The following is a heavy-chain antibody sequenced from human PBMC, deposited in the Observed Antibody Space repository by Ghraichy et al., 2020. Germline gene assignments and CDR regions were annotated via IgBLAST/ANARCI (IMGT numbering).Heavy chain of an antibody. CDR1: GGSFSSNA. V-gene: IGHV1-69*06. D-gene: IGHD6-13*01. CDR3: ATDEGYTSGWYSQYEYFHH. Sequence: SVKVSCKASGGSFSSNAISWVRQAPGQGLEWMGGVIPVFGTAKYAQKFQGRVTITADKSTTTAYMEVSSLRSEDTAVYFCATDEGYTSGWYSQYEYFHHWGQGTLVTVSS. CDR2: VIPVFGTA. J-gene: IGHJ1*01.